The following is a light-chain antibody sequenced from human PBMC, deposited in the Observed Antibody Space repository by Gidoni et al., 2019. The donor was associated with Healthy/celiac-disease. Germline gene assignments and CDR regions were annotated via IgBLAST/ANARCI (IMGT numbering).Light chain of an antibody. CDR3: QQYYSTPDT. CDR1: QSVLSSSNNKNY. CDR2: WAS. Sequence: DLVIPQSPDSLAVSLGERATINSKSSQSVLSSSNNKNYLAWYQQKPGQPPKLLIYWASTRESGVPDRFSGSGSGTDFTLTISSLQSEDLAVYYCQQYYSTPDTFGQGTKLEIK. V-gene: IGKV4-1*01. J-gene: IGKJ2*01.